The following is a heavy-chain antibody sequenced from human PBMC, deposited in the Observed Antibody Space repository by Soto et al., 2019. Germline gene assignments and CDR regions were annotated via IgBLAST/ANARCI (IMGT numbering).Heavy chain of an antibody. CDR2: ISAYNGNT. CDR1: GYTFTSYG. Sequence: ASVKVSCKASGYTFTSYGISWVRQAPGQGLEWMGWISAYNGNTNYAQKLQGRVTMTTDTSTSTAYMELRGLRSDDTAVYYCARTHRRWIRLYLYNWDQGTLFAVSS. J-gene: IGHJ4*01. CDR3: ARTHRRWIRLYLYN. V-gene: IGHV1-18*04. D-gene: IGHD5-18*01.